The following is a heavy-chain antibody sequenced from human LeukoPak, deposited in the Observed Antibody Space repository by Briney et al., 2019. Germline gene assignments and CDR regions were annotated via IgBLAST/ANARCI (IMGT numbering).Heavy chain of an antibody. D-gene: IGHD4-4*01. J-gene: IGHJ4*02. CDR3: ASRSFNDYSTYYFDY. CDR2: VNPNSGGT. CDR1: GYTFTGYY. Sequence: ASVKVSCKASGYTFTGYYMHWLRQAPGQGLEWMGWVNPNSGGTNYAQKFQGRVTMTRDTSISTAYMELSRLRSDGTAVYYCASRSFNDYSTYYFDYWGQGTLVTVSS. V-gene: IGHV1-2*02.